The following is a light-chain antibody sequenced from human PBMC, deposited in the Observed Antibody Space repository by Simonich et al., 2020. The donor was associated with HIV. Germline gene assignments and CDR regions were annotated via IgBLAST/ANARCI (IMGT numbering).Light chain of an antibody. CDR3: QQYNNWPYT. Sequence: EIVMTQSPAILSVTSGEIPTFSCRASQSVSGNLAWYQQKPGQVPRLLIYDSSTRATGSPARLSGSGSATEFTLTISSLQSEDFVLYYCQQYNNWPYTFGQGTKLEIK. CDR1: QSVSGN. J-gene: IGKJ2*01. V-gene: IGKV3-15*01. CDR2: DSS.